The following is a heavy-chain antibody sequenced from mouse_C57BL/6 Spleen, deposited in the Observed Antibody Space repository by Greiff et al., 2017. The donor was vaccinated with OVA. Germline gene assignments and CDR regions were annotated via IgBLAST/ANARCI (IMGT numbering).Heavy chain of an antibody. CDR1: GYTFTDYY. CDR3: ARTILVYAMDY. J-gene: IGHJ4*01. CDR2: INPNNGGT. Sequence: EVQLQQSGPELVKPGASVKISCKASGYTFTDYYMNWVKQSHGKSLEWIGDINPNNGGTSYNQKFKGKATLTVDKSSSTAYMELRSLTSEDSAVXYCARTILVYAMDYWGQGTSVTVSS. V-gene: IGHV1-26*01.